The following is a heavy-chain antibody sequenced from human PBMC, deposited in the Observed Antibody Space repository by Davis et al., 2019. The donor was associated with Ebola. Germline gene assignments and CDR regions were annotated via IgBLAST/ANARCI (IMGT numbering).Heavy chain of an antibody. CDR1: GYTFTSYY. CDR2: INPSGGST. D-gene: IGHD3-10*01. J-gene: IGHJ4*02. CDR3: ARAPGPIAVRPLDY. Sequence: ASVKVSCKASGYTFTSYYMHWVRQAPGQGLEWMGIINPSGGSTSYAQNFRGRVTMTRDTSTSTVYLDLTILTSDDTAVYYCARAPGPIAVRPLDYWGQGTLVTVSS. V-gene: IGHV1-46*01.